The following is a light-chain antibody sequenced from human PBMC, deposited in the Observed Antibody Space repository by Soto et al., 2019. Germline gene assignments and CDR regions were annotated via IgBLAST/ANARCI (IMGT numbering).Light chain of an antibody. CDR3: QQYNNWYT. Sequence: EIVMTQSPATLSVSPGERATLFCRASQSVSSNLAWYQQKPGQTPRLLIYGASTRATGIPGRFSGSGSGTEFTLTISSLQSEDFAVYYCQQYNNWYTFGQGTKLEIK. CDR1: QSVSSN. J-gene: IGKJ2*01. CDR2: GAS. V-gene: IGKV3-15*01.